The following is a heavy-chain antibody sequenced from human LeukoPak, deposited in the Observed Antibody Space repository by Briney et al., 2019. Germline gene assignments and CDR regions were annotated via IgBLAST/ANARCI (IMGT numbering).Heavy chain of an antibody. CDR1: GFTFSSYS. J-gene: IGHJ4*02. Sequence: AGGSLRLSCAASGFTFSSYSMNRLRQAPGKGLEWVSSISSSSSYIYYAYSVKGRFTISRDNAKNSLYLQMNSLRAEDTALYYCAKDRTEYYDSSGYHDYWGQGTLVTVSS. V-gene: IGHV3-21*04. CDR3: AKDRTEYYDSSGYHDY. D-gene: IGHD3-22*01. CDR2: ISSSSSYI.